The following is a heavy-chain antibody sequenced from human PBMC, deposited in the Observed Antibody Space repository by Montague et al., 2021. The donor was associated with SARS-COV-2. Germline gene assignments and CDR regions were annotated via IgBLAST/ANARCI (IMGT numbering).Heavy chain of an antibody. CDR2: IYYSGST. D-gene: IGHD3-22*01. CDR3: ARGGYYDYAFDI. V-gene: IGHV4-59*01. Sequence: ETLSLTCTVSGGSISSYYWSWIRQPPGKGLEWIGYIYYSGSTNYNPSLKSRVTISVDTSKNQFSLKLSSVTAADTAVYYCARGGYYDYAFDIWGQGTMVTVSS. J-gene: IGHJ3*02. CDR1: GGSISSYY.